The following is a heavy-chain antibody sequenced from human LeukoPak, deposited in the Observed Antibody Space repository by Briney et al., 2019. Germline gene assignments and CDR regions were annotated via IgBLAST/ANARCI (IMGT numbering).Heavy chain of an antibody. CDR2: FDPEDGET. V-gene: IGHV1-24*01. J-gene: IGHJ4*02. CDR3: ATGVGGYDPSIAVAVSADY. CDR1: GYTLTELS. D-gene: IGHD6-13*01. Sequence: ASVKVSCKVSGYTLTELSMHWVRQAPGKGLEWMGGFDPEDGETIYAQKFQGRVTMTEDTSTDTAYMELSSLRSEDTAVYYCATGVGGYDPSIAVAVSADYWGQGTLVTVSS.